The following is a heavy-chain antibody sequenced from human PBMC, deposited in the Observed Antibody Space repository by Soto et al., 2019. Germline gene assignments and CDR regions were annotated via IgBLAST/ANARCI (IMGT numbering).Heavy chain of an antibody. V-gene: IGHV1-18*01. D-gene: IGHD1-1*01. Sequence: QVHLVQSGAEVKKPGASVKVSCKGSGYIFTTYGITWVRQAPGQGLEWMGWISAHNGNTNYAQKLQGRVTVTRDTSTSTAYMELSNLRSDDTAVYYCARGRYGDYWGQGALVNVSS. CDR1: GYIFTTYG. CDR2: ISAHNGNT. J-gene: IGHJ4*02. CDR3: ARGRYGDY.